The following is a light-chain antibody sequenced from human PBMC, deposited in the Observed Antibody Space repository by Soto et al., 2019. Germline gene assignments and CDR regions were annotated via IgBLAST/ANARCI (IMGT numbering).Light chain of an antibody. J-gene: IGKJ1*01. CDR1: QGIRND. CDR3: LQDYNYPRT. V-gene: IGKV1-6*01. CDR2: AAS. Sequence: AIQMTQSPSSLSASVGDRVTITCRASQGIRNDLNWYQQKPGKAPKLLIYAASSLQSGVPSKFSGSGSGTDFTLTISSLQPEDFATYVCLQDYNYPRTFGQGTKVEIK.